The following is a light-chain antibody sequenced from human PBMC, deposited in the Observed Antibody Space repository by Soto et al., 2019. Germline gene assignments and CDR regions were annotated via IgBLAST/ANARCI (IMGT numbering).Light chain of an antibody. Sequence: QSALTQPASVSGSPGQSITISCTGTSSDVGGYNYVSWYQQHPGKAPQLMIYDVSNRPSGVSNRFSGSKSGNTASLTSSGLQAEDEADYYCSSYTSSSTVFGGGTTVTVL. CDR1: SSDVGGYNY. J-gene: IGLJ2*01. CDR3: SSYTSSSTV. V-gene: IGLV2-14*01. CDR2: DVS.